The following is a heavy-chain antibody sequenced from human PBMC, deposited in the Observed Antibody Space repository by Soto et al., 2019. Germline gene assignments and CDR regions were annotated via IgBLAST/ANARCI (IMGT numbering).Heavy chain of an antibody. CDR1: GGTFSSYA. V-gene: IGHV1-69*13. Sequence: SVKVSCKASGGTFSSYAISWVRQAPGQGLEWMGGIIPIFGTANYAQKFQGRVTITADESTSTAYMELSSLRSEDTAVYYCARVGTIFGVVTPSYGMDVWGQGTTVTVSS. CDR3: ARVGTIFGVVTPSYGMDV. J-gene: IGHJ6*02. CDR2: IIPIFGTA. D-gene: IGHD3-3*01.